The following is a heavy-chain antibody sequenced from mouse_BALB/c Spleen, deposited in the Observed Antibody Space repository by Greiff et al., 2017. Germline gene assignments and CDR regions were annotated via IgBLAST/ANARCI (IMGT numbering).Heavy chain of an antibody. V-gene: IGHV3-6*02. D-gene: IGHD2-3*01. CDR1: GYSITSGYY. Sequence: VQLQQSGPGLVKPSQSLSLTCSVTGYSITSGYYWNWIRQFPGNKLEWMGYISYDGSNNYNPSLKNRISITRDTSKNQFFLKLNSVTTEDTATYYCAREDDGYTYAMDYWGQGTSVTVSS. CDR2: ISYDGSN. J-gene: IGHJ4*01. CDR3: AREDDGYTYAMDY.